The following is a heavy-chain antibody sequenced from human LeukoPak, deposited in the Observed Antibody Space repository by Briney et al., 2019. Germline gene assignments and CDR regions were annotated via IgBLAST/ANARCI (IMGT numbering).Heavy chain of an antibody. CDR3: ARDLFKFPDSSGAFDI. V-gene: IGHV4-30-4*01. J-gene: IGHJ3*02. CDR1: GGSISSGDYY. D-gene: IGHD3-22*01. CDR2: IYYSGST. Sequence: SETLSLTCTVSGGSISSGDYYWSWIRQPPGKGLEWIGYIYYSGSTYYNPSLKSRVTISVDTSKNQFSLKLSSVTAADTAVYYCARDLFKFPDSSGAFDIWGQGTMVTVSS.